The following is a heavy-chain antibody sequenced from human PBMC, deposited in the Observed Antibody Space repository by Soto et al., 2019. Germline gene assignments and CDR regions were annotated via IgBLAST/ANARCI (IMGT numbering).Heavy chain of an antibody. D-gene: IGHD6-6*01. V-gene: IGHV3-7*03. Sequence: GGSLRLSCEASGFTFSTFWMDWVRQAPGKGLEWVATINLDGSEKFYVDSLKGRFTISRDNARSSLYLQMNSLRAEDTAVYYCAKGPLRSSSPSYFDYWGQGTLVTVSS. CDR1: GFTFSTFW. CDR2: INLDGSEK. CDR3: AKGPLRSSSPSYFDY. J-gene: IGHJ4*02.